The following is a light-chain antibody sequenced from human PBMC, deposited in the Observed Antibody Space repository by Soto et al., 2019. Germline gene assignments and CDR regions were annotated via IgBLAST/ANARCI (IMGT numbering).Light chain of an antibody. CDR3: QSYDSSLSGYV. J-gene: IGLJ1*01. CDR1: SSNIGAYYD. V-gene: IGLV1-40*01. CDR2: GNN. Sequence: QSVLTQPPSVSGAPGQRVTISCTGRSSNIGAYYDVHWYQQLPGTAPKLLIHGNNNRPSGVPDRFSGSKSGTSASLAITGLRAEDEADYYCQSYDSSLSGYVFGPGTKVTV.